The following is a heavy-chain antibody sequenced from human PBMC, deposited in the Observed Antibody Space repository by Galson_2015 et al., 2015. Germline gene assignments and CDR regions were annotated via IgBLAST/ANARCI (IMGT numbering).Heavy chain of an antibody. CDR3: ARVGGASLGFDY. D-gene: IGHD3-16*01. J-gene: IGHJ4*02. CDR1: GFTFSSYW. V-gene: IGHV3-74*01. CDR2: INSDGSST. Sequence: SLRLSCAASGFTFSSYWMHWVRQAPGKGLVWVSRINSDGSSTSYADSVKGRFTISRDNAKNTLYLQMNSLRAEDTAVYYCARVGGASLGFDYWGQGTLVIVSS.